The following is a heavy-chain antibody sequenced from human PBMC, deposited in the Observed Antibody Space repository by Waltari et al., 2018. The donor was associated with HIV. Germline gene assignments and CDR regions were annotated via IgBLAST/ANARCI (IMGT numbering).Heavy chain of an antibody. J-gene: IGHJ4*02. CDR3: ARYGSGTSFEY. CDR1: GYSISSGFY. D-gene: IGHD3-10*01. V-gene: IGHV4-38-2*01. CDR2: VYPSGAR. Sequence: QVQLQESGPGLVKPSETLSLTCAVSGYSISSGFYWAWIRQPPGEGLVWIGNVYPSGARTYNPSLESRVSISLDTSANKFSQKLTSVTAADTAVYYCARYGSGTSFEYWGQGARVTVSS.